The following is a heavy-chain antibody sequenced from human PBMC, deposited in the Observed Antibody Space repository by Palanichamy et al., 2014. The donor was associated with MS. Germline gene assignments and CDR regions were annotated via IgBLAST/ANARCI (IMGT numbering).Heavy chain of an antibody. CDR3: ARDLSLMVRGVNVYGMDV. Sequence: QVQLVESGGGVVQLGRSLRLSCAASGFTFSSYGMHWVRQAPGKGLEWVAVIWYDGSNKYYADSVKGRFTISRDNSKNTLYLQMNSLRAEDTAVYYCARDLSLMVRGVNVYGMDVWGQGTTVTVSS. V-gene: IGHV3-33*01. J-gene: IGHJ6*02. CDR2: IWYDGSNK. CDR1: GFTFSSYG. D-gene: IGHD3-10*01.